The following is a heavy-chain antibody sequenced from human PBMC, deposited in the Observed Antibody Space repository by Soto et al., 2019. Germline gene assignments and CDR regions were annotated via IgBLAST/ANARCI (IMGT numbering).Heavy chain of an antibody. CDR1: GYTFTTYY. CDR3: AREGFQGSAFDI. Sequence: QEQLVQSGAEVKKPGASVKVSCKASGYTFTTYYMHWVRQAPGQGLEWMAIINPVDGSTRYAQNLQGRVSVTRDTSPSTVYMELSCLRSEDTAVYFCAREGFQGSAFDILGQGTMVTFSS. J-gene: IGHJ3*02. V-gene: IGHV1-46*01. CDR2: INPVDGST.